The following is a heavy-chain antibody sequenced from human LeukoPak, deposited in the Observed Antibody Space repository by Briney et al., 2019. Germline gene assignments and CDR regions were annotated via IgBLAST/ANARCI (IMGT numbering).Heavy chain of an antibody. D-gene: IGHD4-17*01. V-gene: IGHV3-48*04. CDR1: GFTFSSYS. J-gene: IGHJ4*02. CDR3: ARGNGDYVPDY. CDR2: ISSSSSTI. Sequence: GGSLRLSCAASGFTFSSYSMNWVCQAPGKGLEWVSYISSSSSTIYYADSVKGRFTISRDNAKNSLYLQMNSLRAEDTAVYYCARGNGDYVPDYWGQGTLVTVSS.